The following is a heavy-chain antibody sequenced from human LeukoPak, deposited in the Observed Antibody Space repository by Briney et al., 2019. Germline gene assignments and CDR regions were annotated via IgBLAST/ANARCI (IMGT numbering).Heavy chain of an antibody. CDR2: INPNSGGT. CDR3: ARETESGSYSRDFGY. D-gene: IGHD1-26*01. CDR1: GYTFTGYF. V-gene: IGHV1-2*02. J-gene: IGHJ4*02. Sequence: ASVKVSCKASGYTFTGYFMHWVRQAPRQGLEWMGWINPNSGGTNYAQKFQRRVTMTRDTSISTAYMEQSRLRSDDTAVYYCARETESGSYSRDFGYWGQGTLVTVSS.